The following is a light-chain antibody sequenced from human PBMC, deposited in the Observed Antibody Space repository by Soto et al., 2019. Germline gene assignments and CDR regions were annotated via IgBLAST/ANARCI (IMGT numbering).Light chain of an antibody. V-gene: IGLV1-44*01. J-gene: IGLJ3*02. Sequence: QSVLTQPPSASGTPGQRVTISCSGSSSNIGSNTVNWYQQLPGTAPKLLIYSNNQRPSGVPDRSSGSTSGTSASLAISVLHYEDEADYYCAAGDDSRNAWVFGGGTQLTVL. CDR2: SNN. CDR1: SSNIGSNT. CDR3: AAGDDSRNAWV.